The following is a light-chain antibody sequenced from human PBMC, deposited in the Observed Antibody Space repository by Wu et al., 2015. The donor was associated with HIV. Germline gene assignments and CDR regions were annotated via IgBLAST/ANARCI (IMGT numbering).Light chain of an antibody. CDR2: DAS. Sequence: PGERATLSCRASQSVSSYLAWYQQKPGQAPRLLIYDASDRATGIPARFSGSGSGTDFTLTISSLEPEDFAIYYCQQRSNWPPITFGQGTRLEIK. CDR1: QSVSSY. V-gene: IGKV3-11*01. CDR3: QQRSNWPPIT. J-gene: IGKJ5*01.